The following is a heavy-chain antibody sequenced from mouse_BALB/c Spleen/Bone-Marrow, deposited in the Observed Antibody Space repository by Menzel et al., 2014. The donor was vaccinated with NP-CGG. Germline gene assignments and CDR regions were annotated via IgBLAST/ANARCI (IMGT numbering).Heavy chain of an antibody. J-gene: IGHJ4*01. CDR2: IHPNNGGT. CDR1: GCTFTEYT. Sequence: VQLQQSGPELVKLGASVKISCKTSGCTFTEYTMHWVKQSHGKSLERIGGIHPNNGGTYYNQKFKGKATLTVDKSSSTAYMELRSLTSEDSAVYYCARRYGNYHDFYYYAMDYWGQGTSVTVSS. V-gene: IGHV1-18*01. CDR3: ARRYGNYHDFYYYAMDY. D-gene: IGHD2-10*02.